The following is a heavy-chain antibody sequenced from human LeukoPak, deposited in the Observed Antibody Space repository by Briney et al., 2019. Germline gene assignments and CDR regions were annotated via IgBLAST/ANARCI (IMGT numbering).Heavy chain of an antibody. CDR3: ARRYSSGPSMHDAFDI. J-gene: IGHJ3*02. Sequence: GESLKISCKGSGYSFTSYWIGWVRQMPGKGLEWMGIIYPGDSDTRYSPSFQGQVTISADKSISTAYLQWSSLKASDTAMYYCARRYSSGPSMHDAFDIWGQGTMVTVS. CDR2: IYPGDSDT. D-gene: IGHD6-19*01. CDR1: GYSFTSYW. V-gene: IGHV5-51*01.